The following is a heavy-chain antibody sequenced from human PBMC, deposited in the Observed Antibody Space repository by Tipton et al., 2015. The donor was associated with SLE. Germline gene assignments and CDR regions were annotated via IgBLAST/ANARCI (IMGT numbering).Heavy chain of an antibody. CDR3: ATLHSGYDYYYYGMDV. V-gene: IGHV4-31*03. CDR1: GGSISSNNFF. D-gene: IGHD5-12*01. CDR2: IYYSGSA. Sequence: TLSLTCTVSGGSISSNNFFWSWLRQHPGKGLEWIGYIYYSGSAFYNPSLKSRVTISVDTSKNQFSLKLSSVTAADTAVYYCATLHSGYDYYYYGMDVWGQGTTVTVSS. J-gene: IGHJ6*02.